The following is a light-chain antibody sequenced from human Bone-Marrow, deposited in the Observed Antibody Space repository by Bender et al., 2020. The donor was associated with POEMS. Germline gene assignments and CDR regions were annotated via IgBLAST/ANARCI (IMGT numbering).Light chain of an antibody. V-gene: IGLV2-14*03. Sequence: QSALTQPASVSGSPGQSITISCTGTGSDVGGYNYVAWYQQHPGKGPKLLIFDVSDRPSGVSNRFSGSKSGNTATLTISGLQAEDEADYYCCSYAGRSLVFGGGTKLSVL. CDR1: GSDVGGYNY. CDR2: DVS. J-gene: IGLJ3*02. CDR3: CSYAGRSLV.